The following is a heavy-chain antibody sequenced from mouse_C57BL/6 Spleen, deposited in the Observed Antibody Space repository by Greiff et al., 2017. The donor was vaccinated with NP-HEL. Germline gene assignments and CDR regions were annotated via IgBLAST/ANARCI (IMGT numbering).Heavy chain of an antibody. J-gene: IGHJ4*01. CDR1: GYAFSSYW. D-gene: IGHD3-2*02. CDR2: IYPGDGDT. CDR3: ARYLDSSGDYYAMDY. V-gene: IGHV1-80*01. Sequence: VQLQQSGAELVKPGASVKISCKASGYAFSSYWMNWVKQRPGKGLEWIGQIYPGDGDTNYNGKFKGKATLTADKSSSTAYMQLSSLTSEDSAVYVCARYLDSSGDYYAMDYWGQGTSVTVSS.